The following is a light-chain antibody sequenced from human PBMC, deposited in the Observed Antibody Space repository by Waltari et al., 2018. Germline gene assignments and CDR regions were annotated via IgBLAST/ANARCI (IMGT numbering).Light chain of an antibody. CDR3: ATWDDSLNGPV. CDR1: NSNIGRNT. J-gene: IGLJ2*01. CDR2: NNF. Sequence: QSVLTQPPSASGTPRQRVTISCSGSNSNIGRNTVNWYQQFPGTAPTPLVYNNFRRPSGVPGRFSGAKAGTSACLAILGVRPEDEADYYCATWDDSLNGPVFGGGTKLTVL. V-gene: IGLV1-44*01.